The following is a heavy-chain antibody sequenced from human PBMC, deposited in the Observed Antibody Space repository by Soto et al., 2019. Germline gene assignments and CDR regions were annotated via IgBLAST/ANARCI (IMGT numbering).Heavy chain of an antibody. V-gene: IGHV3-53*02. CDR3: ARDRAAAFRDSYYYYGMDV. CDR1: GFTVSSNY. D-gene: IGHD2-2*01. J-gene: IGHJ6*02. CDR2: IYSGGST. Sequence: EVQLVETGGGLIQPGGSLRLSCAASGFTVSSNYMSWVRQAPGKGLGWVSVIYSGGSTYYADSVKGRFTISRDNSKNTLYLQMNSLRAEDTAVYYCARDRAAAFRDSYYYYGMDVWGQGTTVTVSS.